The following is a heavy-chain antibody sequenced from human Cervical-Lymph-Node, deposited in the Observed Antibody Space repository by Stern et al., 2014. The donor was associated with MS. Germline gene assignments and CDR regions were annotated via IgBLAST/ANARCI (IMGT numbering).Heavy chain of an antibody. CDR1: GGSIGRSSYY. Sequence: VHLVESGPGLVKPSETLSLTCTVSGGSIGRSSYYWGWIRQPPGKGLEWIGNIFYTGSTFYDPSLQSRVTISLDPSHNHFSLGRTSVTAADTAVYYCARGAGVFDSWGQGTLVTVSP. CDR3: ARGAGVFDS. CDR2: IFYTGST. V-gene: IGHV4-39*02. D-gene: IGHD6-19*01. J-gene: IGHJ4*02.